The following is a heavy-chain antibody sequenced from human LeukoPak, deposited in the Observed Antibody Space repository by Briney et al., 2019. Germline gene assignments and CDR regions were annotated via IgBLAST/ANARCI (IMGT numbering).Heavy chain of an antibody. V-gene: IGHV1-8*01. D-gene: IGHD5-18*01. Sequence: ASVKVSCKASGYTFTSYDINWVRQATGHGLEWMGWMNPNSGNIFYAQKFQGRLTMTSNTSISTAYMELSSLRSEDTAVYYCARGQVDTLYYYYYMDVWGKGTTVTVSS. J-gene: IGHJ6*03. CDR1: GYTFTSYD. CDR2: MNPNSGNI. CDR3: ARGQVDTLYYYYYMDV.